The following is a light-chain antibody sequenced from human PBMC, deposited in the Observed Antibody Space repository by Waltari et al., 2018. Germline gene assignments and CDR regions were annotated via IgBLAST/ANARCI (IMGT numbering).Light chain of an antibody. J-gene: IGKJ2*01. CDR3: EQSYSTPRT. CDR2: AAS. CDR1: QSISSY. Sequence: DIQMTQSPSSLSASVGDRVTITCRGGQSISSYLNWYQQKPGKAPTLLIYAASSLQSWVPSRFSGSGAGTDFTLTISSLQPEDVATYYCEQSYSTPRTFGQGTKLEIK. V-gene: IGKV1-39*01.